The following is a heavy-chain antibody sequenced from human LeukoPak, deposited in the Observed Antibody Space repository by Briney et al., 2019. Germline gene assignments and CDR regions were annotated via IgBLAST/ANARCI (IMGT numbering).Heavy chain of an antibody. D-gene: IGHD5-18*01. V-gene: IGHV1-8*03. CDR3: ARDPSSRGYSYGYRALAYYDSSVAVGDPMDY. CDR2: MNPTSGNT. Sequence: ASVKVSCKASGYTFTSYDINWVRQATGQGLEWMGWMNPTSGNTGYAQEFRGRVTITMSPSISTAYMELSSLRSEDTAVYYCARDPSSRGYSYGYRALAYYDSSVAVGDPMDYWGQGTLVTVSS. CDR1: GYTFTSYD. J-gene: IGHJ4*02.